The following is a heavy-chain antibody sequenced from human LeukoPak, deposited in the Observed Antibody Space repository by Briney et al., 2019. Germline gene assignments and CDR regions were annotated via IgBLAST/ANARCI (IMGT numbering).Heavy chain of an antibody. CDR1: GFTFIRYG. J-gene: IGHJ4*02. D-gene: IGHD3-22*01. CDR2: IGGSSGDI. CDR3: AREGPYDSSGYIDFDY. V-gene: IGHV3-21*01. Sequence: PGGSLRLSCAASGFTFIRYGMNWVRQAPGKGLEWVSCIGGSSGDIYYADSVKGRFTISRDNDKNSLYLQMNSLRVEDTAVYYCAREGPYDSSGYIDFDYWGQGILVTVSS.